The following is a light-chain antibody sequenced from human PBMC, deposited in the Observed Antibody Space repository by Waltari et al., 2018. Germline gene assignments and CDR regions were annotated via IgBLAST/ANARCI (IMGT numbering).Light chain of an antibody. V-gene: IGKV3-20*01. J-gene: IGKJ4*01. CDR3: QQYVSSPLT. CDR2: GAS. CDR1: QSVSSHF. Sequence: EIVLTQYPGTLSLSPGERATLSCRASQSVSSHFLAWYQQKPGQAPRLLIYGASSRATGIPDRFSGSGSGTGFTLTISRLEPEDFAVYYCQQYVSSPLTFGGGTKVEIK.